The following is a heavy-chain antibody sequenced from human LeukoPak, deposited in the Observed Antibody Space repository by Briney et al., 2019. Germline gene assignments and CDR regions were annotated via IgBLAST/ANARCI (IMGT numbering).Heavy chain of an antibody. Sequence: SETLSLTCTASGGSISSGDYYWSWIRQPPGKGLEWFGYIYYRGSTYYNPSLKSRLTISVDTSKNQFSLKLTSVTAADTAVYYCARGSGKPYGMDVWGQGTTVTVSS. CDR3: ARGSGKPYGMDV. J-gene: IGHJ6*02. CDR1: GGSISSGDYY. V-gene: IGHV4-30-4*01. D-gene: IGHD1-26*01. CDR2: IYYRGST.